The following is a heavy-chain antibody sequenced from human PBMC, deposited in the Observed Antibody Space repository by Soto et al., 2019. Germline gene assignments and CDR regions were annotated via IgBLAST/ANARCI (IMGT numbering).Heavy chain of an antibody. D-gene: IGHD6-13*01. Sequence: SETLSLTCAVSGASISSGGYSWSWIRQPPGRGLEWIGYIYYSGSTNYNPPLKSRVTMSVDRSKNQFSLKLNSVTAADTAVYYCARGGAAAGVDYWGQGTLVTVSS. V-gene: IGHV4-30-2*01. CDR2: IYYSGST. CDR1: GASISSGGYS. J-gene: IGHJ4*02. CDR3: ARGGAAAGVDY.